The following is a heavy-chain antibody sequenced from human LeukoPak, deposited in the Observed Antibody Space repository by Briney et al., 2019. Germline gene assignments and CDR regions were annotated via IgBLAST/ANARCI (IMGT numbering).Heavy chain of an antibody. V-gene: IGHV1-24*01. CDR2: FDPEDGET. Sequence: ASVKVSCKVSGYNLTELSMHWVRQAPGKGLEWMGGFDPEDGETIYAQKFQGRVTMTEDTSTDTAYMELSSLRSEDTAVYYCATDRVSSWYLPPLSWGQGTLVTVSS. CDR1: GYNLTELS. CDR3: ATDRVSSWYLPPLS. J-gene: IGHJ5*02. D-gene: IGHD6-13*01.